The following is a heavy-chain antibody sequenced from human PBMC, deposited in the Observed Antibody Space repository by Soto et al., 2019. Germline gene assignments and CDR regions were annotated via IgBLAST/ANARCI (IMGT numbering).Heavy chain of an antibody. CDR1: GFTFSSYD. CDR2: IGTAGDT. D-gene: IGHD3-9*01. J-gene: IGHJ6*02. Sequence: VGSLRLSCAASGFTFSSYDMHWVRQATGKGLEWVSAIGTAGDTYYPGSVKGRFTISRENAKNSLYLQMNSLRAGDTAVYYCARASTGYGYYYYGMDVWGQGTTVTVSS. CDR3: ARASTGYGYYYYGMDV. V-gene: IGHV3-13*01.